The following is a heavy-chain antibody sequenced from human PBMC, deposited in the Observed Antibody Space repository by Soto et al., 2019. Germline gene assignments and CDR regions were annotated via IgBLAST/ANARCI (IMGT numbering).Heavy chain of an antibody. V-gene: IGHV3-53*01. CDR1: GFTVSSNY. Sequence: GGSLRLSCAASGFTVSSNYMSWVRQAPGKGLEWVSVIYSGGSTYYADSVKGRFTISRDNSKNTLYLQMNSLRAEDTAVYYCARDRGYSYGYIYYGMDVWGQGTTVTSP. J-gene: IGHJ6*02. CDR2: IYSGGST. D-gene: IGHD5-18*01. CDR3: ARDRGYSYGYIYYGMDV.